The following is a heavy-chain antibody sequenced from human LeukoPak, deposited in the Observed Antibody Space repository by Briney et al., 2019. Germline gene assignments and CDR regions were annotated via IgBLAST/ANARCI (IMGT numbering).Heavy chain of an antibody. J-gene: IGHJ4*02. CDR1: GFTFDDYG. CDR3: ARGLSQYYDSSGYYSYFDS. Sequence: PGGSLRLSCAASGFTFDDYGMSWVRHVPGKGLEWVSGINWNGGSTGYADSVKGRFTISRDNAKNSLYLQMNSLRAEHTAFYYCARGLSQYYDSSGYYSYFDSWGQGTLVTVSS. CDR2: INWNGGST. V-gene: IGHV3-20*04. D-gene: IGHD3-22*01.